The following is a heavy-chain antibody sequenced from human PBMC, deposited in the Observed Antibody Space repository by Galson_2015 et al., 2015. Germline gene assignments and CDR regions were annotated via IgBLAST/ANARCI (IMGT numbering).Heavy chain of an antibody. V-gene: IGHV3-33*01. D-gene: IGHD5-18*01. CDR3: ARDRGPYSYGLGGYY. Sequence: SLRLSCAASGFTFSSYGMHWVRQAPGKGLEWVAVIWYDGSNKYYADSVKGRFTISRDNSKNTLYLQMNSLRAEDTAVYYCARDRGPYSYGLGGYYWGQGTLVTVSS. CDR1: GFTFSSYG. J-gene: IGHJ4*02. CDR2: IWYDGSNK.